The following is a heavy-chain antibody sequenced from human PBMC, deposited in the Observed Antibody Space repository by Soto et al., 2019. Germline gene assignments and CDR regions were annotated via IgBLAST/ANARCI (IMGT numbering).Heavy chain of an antibody. D-gene: IGHD3-22*01. CDR3: AKDQHYYDSSGKFNWHFEL. CDR2: ISYDGSNK. V-gene: IGHV3-30*18. J-gene: IGHJ2*01. CDR1: GFTFSSYG. Sequence: GVSLRLSCAASGFTFSSYGMHWVRQAPGKGLEWVAVISYDGSNKYYADSVKGRFTISRDNSKNTLYLQMNSLRAEDTAVYYCAKDQHYYDSSGKFNWHFELWGRGTLVTVSS.